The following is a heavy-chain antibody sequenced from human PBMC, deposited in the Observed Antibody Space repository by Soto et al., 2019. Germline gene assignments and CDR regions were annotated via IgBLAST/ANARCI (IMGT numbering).Heavy chain of an antibody. CDR1: GFTFSNYA. D-gene: IGHD2-15*01. CDR3: AKDSRVPLHPDGWFVP. V-gene: IGHV3-23*01. CDR2: ISGSGDNT. Sequence: EVQLLESGGGLIQPGGSLRLSCAASGFTFSNYAMSWVRRAPGKGLEWVSAISGSGDNTYYADSVKGRFTISRDNSRNVRFLQLNSLRAEDTAIYSCAKDSRVPLHPDGWFVPRGQGTLVTVSS. J-gene: IGHJ5*02.